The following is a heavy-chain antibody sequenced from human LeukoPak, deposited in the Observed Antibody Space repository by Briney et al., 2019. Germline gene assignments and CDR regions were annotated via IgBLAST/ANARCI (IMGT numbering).Heavy chain of an antibody. CDR3: AREVGATDY. J-gene: IGHJ4*02. CDR2: IKQDGSEK. Sequence: GGSLRLSCTASGFTFGDYAMSWVRQAPGKGLEWVANIKQDGSEKYYVDSVKGRFTISRDNAKNSLYLQMNSLRAEDTAVYYCAREVGATDYWGQGTLVTVCS. V-gene: IGHV3-7*01. CDR1: GFTFGDYA. D-gene: IGHD1-26*01.